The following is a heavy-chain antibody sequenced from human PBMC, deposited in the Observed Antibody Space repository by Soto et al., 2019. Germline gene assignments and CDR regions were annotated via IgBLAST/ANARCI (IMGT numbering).Heavy chain of an antibody. V-gene: IGHV1-69*13. CDR3: AVGSVDIVPTGMKPFDP. J-gene: IGHJ5*02. CDR1: GGTFSNYA. Sequence: SVKVSCKASGGTFSNYAISWVRQAPGRGLEWMGGIIPIFGTANYAQKFQGRVTITADESTSTAYMELSSLRSEDTAIYYCAVGSVDIVPTGMKPFDPWGQGTLVTVSS. CDR2: IIPIFGTA. D-gene: IGHD5-12*01.